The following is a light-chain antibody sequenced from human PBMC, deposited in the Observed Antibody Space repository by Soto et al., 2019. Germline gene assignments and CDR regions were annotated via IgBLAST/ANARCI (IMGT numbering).Light chain of an antibody. V-gene: IGKV1-39*01. J-gene: IGKJ5*01. CDR2: TAF. Sequence: DIQMTQSPSSLSASIGDTVTITCRATRSINNYLNWYQQKPGKTPKLLIYTAFIVQAGVPSRFSGSVSGTDFTLTINNLQPEDFATYYCQQGSSIPFTFGQGPRLEMK. CDR3: QQGSSIPFT. CDR1: RSINNY.